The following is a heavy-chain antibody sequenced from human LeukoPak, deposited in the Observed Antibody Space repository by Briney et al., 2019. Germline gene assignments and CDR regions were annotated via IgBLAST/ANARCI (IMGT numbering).Heavy chain of an antibody. D-gene: IGHD3-22*01. Sequence: SETLSLTCTVSGGSISSYCWSWIRQPAGKGLEWIGRIYTSGSTNYNPSLKSRVTMSVDTSKNQFSLKLSSVTAADTAVYYCARNYDSSGYYFDYWGQGTLVTVSS. J-gene: IGHJ4*02. CDR3: ARNYDSSGYYFDY. CDR1: GGSISSYC. V-gene: IGHV4-4*07. CDR2: IYTSGST.